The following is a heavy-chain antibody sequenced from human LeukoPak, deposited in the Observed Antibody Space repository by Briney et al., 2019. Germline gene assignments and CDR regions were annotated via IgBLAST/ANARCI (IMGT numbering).Heavy chain of an antibody. CDR2: ISSHSNYI. CDR1: GFTFSDYS. V-gene: IGHV3-21*01. D-gene: IGHD5-24*01. CDR3: ARDRGVEMATMGLDY. Sequence: KPGGSLRLSCAASGFTFSDYSMNWVRQAPGKGLEWVSSISSHSNYIYYADSVKGRFTISRDNAKKLLFLQMNRLRAEDTAVYYCARDRGVEMATMGLDYWGQGTPVTVSS. J-gene: IGHJ4*02.